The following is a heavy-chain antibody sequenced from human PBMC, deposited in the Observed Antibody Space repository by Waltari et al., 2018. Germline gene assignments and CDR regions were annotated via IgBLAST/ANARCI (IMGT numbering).Heavy chain of an antibody. CDR1: GFTFSRYS. D-gene: IGHD5-18*01. Sequence: EVQLVESGGGLVKPGGSLRLSCAASGFTFSRYSMNWVRQAPGKGLEWVSSISSSSSYIYYADSVKGRFTISRDNAKNSQYLQMNSLRAEDTAVYYCARGYLGYRPGGGGFDYWGQGTLVTVSS. CDR3: ARGYLGYRPGGGGFDY. V-gene: IGHV3-21*01. CDR2: ISSSSSYI. J-gene: IGHJ4*02.